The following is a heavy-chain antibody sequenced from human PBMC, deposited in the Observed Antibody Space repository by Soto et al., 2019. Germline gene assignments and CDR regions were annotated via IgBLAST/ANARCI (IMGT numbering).Heavy chain of an antibody. Sequence: ASVKVSCKASGYSFTRYGISWVRQAPGQGLEWMGWISGYNGKTKYAQKLQGRVSMTTDTSTSTAYMELRSLGSDDTAVYYCATYYGSGSYFPDHYYYGMDVWGQGTTVTVSS. CDR1: GYSFTRYG. CDR3: ATYYGSGSYFPDHYYYGMDV. V-gene: IGHV1-18*01. J-gene: IGHJ6*02. D-gene: IGHD3-10*01. CDR2: ISGYNGKT.